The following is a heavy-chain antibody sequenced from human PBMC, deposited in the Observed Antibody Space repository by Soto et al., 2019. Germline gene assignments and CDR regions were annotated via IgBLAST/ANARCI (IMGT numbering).Heavy chain of an antibody. CDR2: TYYRSQWYY. V-gene: IGHV6-1*01. CDR3: ARDRYNWNQQTNWFDP. Sequence: SQTLSLTCAISGDSVSSNSAAWHWIRQSPSRGLEWLGRTYYRSQWYYDYALSVKSRITINPDTSKNQLSLHLNSVTPDDTAVYYCARDRYNWNQQTNWFDPWGQGTLVTVSS. D-gene: IGHD1-20*01. CDR1: GDSVSSNSAA. J-gene: IGHJ5*02.